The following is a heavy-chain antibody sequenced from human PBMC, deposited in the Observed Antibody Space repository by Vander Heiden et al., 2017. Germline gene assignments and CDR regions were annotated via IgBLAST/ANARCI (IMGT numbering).Heavy chain of an antibody. CDR2: IDTDGTTA. CDR3: AKSSGSYDSSGYCDY. D-gene: IGHD3-22*01. V-gene: IGHV3-74*03. J-gene: IGHJ4*02. Sequence: EVQLVESGGGLVQHGGSLRLSCAASGFSFSSYWMHWVRQAPGKGLVWVSRIDTDGTTATYADSVKGRFTISRDNAKNTVYLQMNSLRAEDTALYYCAKSSGSYDSSGYCDYWGQGTLVTVSS. CDR1: GFSFSSYW.